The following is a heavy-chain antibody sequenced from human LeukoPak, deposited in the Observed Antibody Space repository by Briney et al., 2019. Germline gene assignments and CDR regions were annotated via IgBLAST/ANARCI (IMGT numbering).Heavy chain of an antibody. D-gene: IGHD3-10*01. CDR3: AKVSSNYYGSGSYQTLDY. V-gene: IGHV3-23*01. CDR1: GFTFSSYA. Sequence: GSLRLSCAAPGFTFSSYAMSWVRQAPGKGLEWVSTISGSGGSTFYADSVKGRFTISRDNSKNTLYLQMNSLRAEDTAVYYCAKVSSNYYGSGSYQTLDYWGQGTLVTVSS. CDR2: ISGSGGST. J-gene: IGHJ4*02.